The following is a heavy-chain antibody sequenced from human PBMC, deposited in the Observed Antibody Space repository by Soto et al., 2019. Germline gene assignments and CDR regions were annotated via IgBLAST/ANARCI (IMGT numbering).Heavy chain of an antibody. V-gene: IGHV1-46*01. CDR3: ARDSNRGSSWYREIYYYYYYGMDV. CDR2: INPSGGST. CDR1: GYTFTSYY. Sequence: ASVKVSCKASGYTFTSYYKHWVRQAPGQGLEWMGIINPSGGSTSYAQKFQGRVTMTRDTSTSTVYMELSSLRSEDTAVYYCARDSNRGSSWYREIYYYYYYGMDVWGQGTTVTVSS. D-gene: IGHD6-13*01. J-gene: IGHJ6*02.